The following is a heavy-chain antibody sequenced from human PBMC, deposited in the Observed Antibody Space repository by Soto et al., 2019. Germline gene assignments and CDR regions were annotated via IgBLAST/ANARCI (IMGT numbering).Heavy chain of an antibody. V-gene: IGHV3-23*01. J-gene: IGHJ4*02. CDR3: AKDNDYVWGSYRNHLDY. D-gene: IGHD3-16*02. CDR2: ISGSGGST. Sequence: EVQLLESGGALVQPGGSLRLSCAASGFTFSSYAMSWVRQAPGKGLEWVSTISGSGGSTYYADSVKGRFTISIDNTKNTLYLQMSSLRAGDTAVYYCAKDNDYVWGSYRNHLDYWGQGTLVTVSS. CDR1: GFTFSSYA.